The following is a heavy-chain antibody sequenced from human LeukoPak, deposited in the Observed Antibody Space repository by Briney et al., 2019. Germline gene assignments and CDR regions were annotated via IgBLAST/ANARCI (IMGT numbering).Heavy chain of an antibody. D-gene: IGHD5-18*01. Sequence: GGSLRLSCAASGFTFSDYYMSWIRQAPGKGLEWVANIKQDGSEKYYVDSVKGRFTISRDNAKNSLYLQMNSLRAEDTAVYYCARDSTAKVTNYYYYGMDVWGQGTTVTVSS. J-gene: IGHJ6*02. CDR2: IKQDGSEK. CDR3: ARDSTAKVTNYYYYGMDV. CDR1: GFTFSDYY. V-gene: IGHV3-7*01.